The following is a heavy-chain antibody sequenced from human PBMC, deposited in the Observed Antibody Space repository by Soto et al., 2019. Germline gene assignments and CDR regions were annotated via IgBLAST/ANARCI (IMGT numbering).Heavy chain of an antibody. D-gene: IGHD3-22*01. V-gene: IGHV4-59*01. J-gene: IGHJ4*02. Sequence: TSETLSLTCTVSGGSISGYFWSWIRQPPGKGLEWIGYTYYSGITNYKPSLKSRLTMSVDTSNNQFSLRLSSVTAADTAIYYCAREDGSIGGYFNHNFDKWGQGTLVTVSS. CDR3: AREDGSIGGYFNHNFDK. CDR2: TYYSGIT. CDR1: GGSISGYF.